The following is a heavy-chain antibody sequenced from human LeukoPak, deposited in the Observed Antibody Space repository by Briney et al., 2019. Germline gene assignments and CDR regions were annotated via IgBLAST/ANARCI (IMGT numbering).Heavy chain of an antibody. J-gene: IGHJ6*03. D-gene: IGHD5-12*01. Sequence: GGSLRLSCAASGFTFSSYGMHWVRQAPGKGLEWVAFIRYDGSNKYYADSVKGRFTISRDNSKNTLYLQMNSLRAEDTAVYYCAKYASGYDSPLRYYYYYMDVWGKGTTVTVSS. V-gene: IGHV3-30*02. CDR1: GFTFSSYG. CDR3: AKYASGYDSPLRYYYYYMDV. CDR2: IRYDGSNK.